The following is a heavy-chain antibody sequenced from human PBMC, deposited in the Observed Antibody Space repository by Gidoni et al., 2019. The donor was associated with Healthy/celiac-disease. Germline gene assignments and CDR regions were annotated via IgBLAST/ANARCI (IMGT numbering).Heavy chain of an antibody. V-gene: IGHV4-61*01. CDR2: IYCSGST. D-gene: IGHD6-13*01. Sequence: QLQLQDAGPGRVKPSETLSLTCTVPGGCVPTGSYYLSWIRLPPGKGLGWIGYIYCSGSTNYNPSLKSRVHISVDPSKNQFPLKLSSVTAADTAVYYCARVGMGSSSWYVFFDYWGQGTLVTVSS. J-gene: IGHJ4*02. CDR1: GGCVPTGSYY. CDR3: ARVGMGSSSWYVFFDY.